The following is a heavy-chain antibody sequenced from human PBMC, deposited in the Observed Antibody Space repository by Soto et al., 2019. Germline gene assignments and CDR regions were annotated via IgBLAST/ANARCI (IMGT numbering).Heavy chain of an antibody. CDR3: ARGTRALITSFFAY. D-gene: IGHD1-20*01. V-gene: IGHV4-59*01. CDR2: VHESGST. J-gene: IGHJ4*02. CDR1: GDAISNYY. Sequence: SETLSLTCSVSGDAISNYYWSWIRQTPGRGLEWIGCVHESGSTDYNPSLKGRVTISLHTSKGQFSLSLRSATAADTATYYCARGTRALITSFFAYWGQGIPVTVSS.